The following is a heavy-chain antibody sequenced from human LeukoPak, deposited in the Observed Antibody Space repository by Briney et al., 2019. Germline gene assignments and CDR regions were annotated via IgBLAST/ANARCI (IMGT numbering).Heavy chain of an antibody. J-gene: IGHJ4*02. V-gene: IGHV1-8*01. D-gene: IGHD2-8*01. CDR1: GYTFTSYD. CDR2: MNPNSGNT. CDR3: ARGPQCTSLTCPYFFDY. Sequence: GASVKVSCKASGYTFTSYDINWERQATGQGLEWMGWMNPNSGNTGYAQKFQGRVTMTGNTSISTGYMELNSLRSEDTAVYYCARGPQCTSLTCPYFFDYWGQGSLVTVSS.